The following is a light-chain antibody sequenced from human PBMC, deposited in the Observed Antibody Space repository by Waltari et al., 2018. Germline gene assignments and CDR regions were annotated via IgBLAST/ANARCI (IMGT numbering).Light chain of an antibody. J-gene: IGKJ4*01. CDR1: QSVSSS. CDR3: QQRSSWPLT. CDR2: DAS. V-gene: IGKV3-11*01. Sequence: IVLTQSPATLSMFSGDRATLSCRASQSVSSSLAWYQQRPGQAPRLLIYDASNRATGIPARFSGSGSGTDFSLTISSLEPEDFAVYYCQQRSSWPLTFGGGTKVEVK.